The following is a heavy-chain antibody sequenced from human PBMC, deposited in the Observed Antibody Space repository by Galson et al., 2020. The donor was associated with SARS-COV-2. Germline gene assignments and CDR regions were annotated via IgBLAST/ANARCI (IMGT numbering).Heavy chain of an antibody. CDR3: ARDYPTLDY. CDR2: TSSRSETI. Sequence: GSLRLSCAASGFTFRIYSMNWVRQAPGKGLEWVAYTSSRSETIYYADSVKGRFTISRDNDKNSLYLQMNSLRDDDTAVYYCARDYPTLDYWGRGTLVTVTS. D-gene: IGHD2-15*01. J-gene: IGHJ4*02. CDR1: GFTFRIYS. V-gene: IGHV3-48*02.